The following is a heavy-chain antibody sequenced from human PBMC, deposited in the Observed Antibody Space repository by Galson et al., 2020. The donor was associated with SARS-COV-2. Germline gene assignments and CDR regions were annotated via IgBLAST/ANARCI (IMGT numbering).Heavy chain of an antibody. V-gene: IGHV6-1*01. CDR1: GDSVSSNSAA. Sequence: SETLSLTCAISGDSVSSNSAAWNWIRQSPSRGLEWLGRTYYRSQWSTDYSVSVKSRITINPDTSKNQFSLQLNSVTPEDTAIYYCAGRVAGAGSLHIWGQGTMVIVSS. J-gene: IGHJ3*02. CDR3: AGRVAGAGSLHI. D-gene: IGHD6-19*01. CDR2: TYYRSQWST.